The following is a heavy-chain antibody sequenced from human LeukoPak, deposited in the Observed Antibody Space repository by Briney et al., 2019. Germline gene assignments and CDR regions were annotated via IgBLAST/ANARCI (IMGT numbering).Heavy chain of an antibody. CDR1: GYAFSDSW. CDR3: ARATAVVSFDY. Sequence: GESLKISCKASGYAFSDSWIAWVRQMPGKGLEWMGIIYPGDSDKKYSPSFQGQVTMSADKSNSTAHLQWSSLKASDTAMYYCARATAVVSFDYWGQGTLVTVSS. D-gene: IGHD5-18*01. V-gene: IGHV5-51*01. CDR2: IYPGDSDK. J-gene: IGHJ4*02.